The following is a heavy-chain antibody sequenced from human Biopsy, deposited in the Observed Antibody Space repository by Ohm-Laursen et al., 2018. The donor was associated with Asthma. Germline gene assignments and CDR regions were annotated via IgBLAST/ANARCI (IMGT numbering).Heavy chain of an antibody. D-gene: IGHD3-3*01. CDR2: VSYDGGVA. CDR1: GFTFSNAW. J-gene: IGHJ4*02. V-gene: IGHV3-30*18. CDR3: AKRRGYSDLTDFDH. Sequence: SLRLSCSASGFTFSNAWMSWVRQAPGKGLEWVAVVSYDGGVAHYADSMKGRFTISRDNAKSTLYLQMNRLRTDDTAVYYCAKRRGYSDLTDFDHWGQGTLVTVSS.